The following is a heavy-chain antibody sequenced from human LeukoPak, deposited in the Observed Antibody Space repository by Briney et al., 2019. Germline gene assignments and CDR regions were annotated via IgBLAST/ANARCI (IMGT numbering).Heavy chain of an antibody. J-gene: IGHJ4*02. CDR2: IYQGGGT. CDR3: GREDYDSSGYYYFDY. V-gene: IGHV4-4*02. Sequence: SETLFLTCGVSGHSISSSNWWRWVCQPPGKELKWNGEIYQGGGTNYNPCLKSRVTISVDQAKNQFSLKLSAVTAADTAVYYCGREDYDSSGYYYFDYWGQGTLVTVSS. CDR1: GHSISSSNW. D-gene: IGHD3-22*01.